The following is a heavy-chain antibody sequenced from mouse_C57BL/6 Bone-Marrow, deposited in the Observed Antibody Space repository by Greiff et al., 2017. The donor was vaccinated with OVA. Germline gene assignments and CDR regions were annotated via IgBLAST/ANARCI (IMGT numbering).Heavy chain of an antibody. Sequence: EVMLVESGGGLVQSGRSLRLSCATSGFTFSDFYMEWVRQAPGQGLEWIAASRNKANDYTSEYSASVKGRFIVSRDSSQSILYLQMNALRAEDTAIYYCARDAFYGNSVRYFDVWGTGTTVTVSS. V-gene: IGHV7-1*01. J-gene: IGHJ1*03. CDR3: ARDAFYGNSVRYFDV. CDR1: GFTFSDFY. D-gene: IGHD2-1*01. CDR2: SRNKANDYTS.